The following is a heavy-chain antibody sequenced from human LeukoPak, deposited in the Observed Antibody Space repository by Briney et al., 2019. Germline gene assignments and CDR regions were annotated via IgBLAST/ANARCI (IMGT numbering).Heavy chain of an antibody. CDR1: GGSISSGGYS. V-gene: IGHV4-31*11. CDR3: AKVDEYDSSGYYYDQVRINDY. Sequence: PSETLSLTCAVSGGSISSGGYSWNWIRQHPGKGLEWIGYIYYSGDTYYNPSLKSRVTVSVDASKNQFSLKLSSVTAADTAVYYCAKVDEYDSSGYYYDQVRINDYWGQGTLVTVSS. D-gene: IGHD3-22*01. J-gene: IGHJ4*02. CDR2: IYYSGDT.